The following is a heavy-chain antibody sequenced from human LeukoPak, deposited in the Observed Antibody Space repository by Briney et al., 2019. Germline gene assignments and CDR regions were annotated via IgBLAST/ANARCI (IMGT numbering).Heavy chain of an antibody. Sequence: SETLSLTCTVSGDSISSYYGSWIRQPPGKGLEWIGYFYYSGSTNYNPSLKSRVTISVNPSKNQFSLKLSSVTAADTAVYYCARGVTMVRGRLGWFDPWGQGTLVTVSS. CDR3: ARGVTMVRGRLGWFDP. CDR2: FYYSGST. J-gene: IGHJ5*02. V-gene: IGHV4-59*01. CDR1: GDSISSYY. D-gene: IGHD3-10*01.